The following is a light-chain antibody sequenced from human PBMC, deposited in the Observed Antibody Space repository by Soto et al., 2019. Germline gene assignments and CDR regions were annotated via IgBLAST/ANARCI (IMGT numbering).Light chain of an antibody. CDR1: QGISNY. CDR2: TAS. J-gene: IGKJ5*01. V-gene: IGKV1-9*01. Sequence: DIQLTQSPSFLSASVGDRVTITCRASQGISNYLAWYHQKPGKAPKLLIHTASTLQTGVPSRFRGSGSGTEFTLTIRSLQPEDFASYYCQQRLSYPISFGQGTRLETK. CDR3: QQRLSYPIS.